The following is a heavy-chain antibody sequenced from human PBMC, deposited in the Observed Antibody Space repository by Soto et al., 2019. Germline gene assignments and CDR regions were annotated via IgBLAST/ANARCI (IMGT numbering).Heavy chain of an antibody. D-gene: IGHD6-13*01. Sequence: QVQLRESGPGLVKPSQTLSLTCTVSGGSINSGGYYWNWIRQHPGKGLEWIGYMYYSGSTYYNPSFRSRVIISPDTSENHFSLKRSSVTAADTAVYFCARGYRQSGYSSSWVFDYWGQGTLVNVSS. CDR1: GGSINSGGYY. CDR3: ARGYRQSGYSSSWVFDY. J-gene: IGHJ4*02. V-gene: IGHV4-31*03. CDR2: MYYSGST.